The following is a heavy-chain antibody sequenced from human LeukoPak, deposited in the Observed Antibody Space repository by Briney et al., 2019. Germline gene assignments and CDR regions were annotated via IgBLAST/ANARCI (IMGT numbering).Heavy chain of an antibody. CDR3: ARDDGDYVLDY. CDR2: IYSSGST. V-gene: IGHV4-4*07. D-gene: IGHD4-17*01. J-gene: IGHJ4*02. Sequence: SETLSLTCTVSGGSISSYYWSWIRQPAGKGLEWIGRIYSSGSTNYNPSLKSRVTMSVDTSKNLSSLRLSSVTAADTAVYYCARDDGDYVLDYWGQGTLVTVSS. CDR1: GGSISSYY.